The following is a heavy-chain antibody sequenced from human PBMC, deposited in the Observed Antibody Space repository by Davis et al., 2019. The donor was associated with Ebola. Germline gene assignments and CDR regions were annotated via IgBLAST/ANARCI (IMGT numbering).Heavy chain of an antibody. CDR3: AKGGVYTRRTDY. V-gene: IGHV1-69*13. J-gene: IGHJ4*02. Sequence: SVKVSCKASGGTFSSYAISWVRQAPGQGLEWMGGIIPIFGTANYAQKFQGRVTITADESTSTAYMELSSLRSEDTAVYYCAKGGVYTRRTDYWGQGTLVTVSS. CDR2: IIPIFGTA. CDR1: GGTFSSYA. D-gene: IGHD2-2*02.